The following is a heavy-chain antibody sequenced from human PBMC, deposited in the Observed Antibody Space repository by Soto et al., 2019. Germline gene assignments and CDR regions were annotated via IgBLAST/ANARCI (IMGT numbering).Heavy chain of an antibody. Sequence: GASVKVSCKTSGYIFTSYGISWVRQAPGQGLEWVGWISAYNGNTNYAQELQGRVTMTTDTSTSTAYMELRSLRSDDTAVYYWARGGQWPPTRHFDPWGQGTLVTVS. CDR3: ARGGQWPPTRHFDP. D-gene: IGHD6-19*01. CDR2: ISAYNGNT. J-gene: IGHJ5*02. CDR1: GYIFTSYG. V-gene: IGHV1-18*01.